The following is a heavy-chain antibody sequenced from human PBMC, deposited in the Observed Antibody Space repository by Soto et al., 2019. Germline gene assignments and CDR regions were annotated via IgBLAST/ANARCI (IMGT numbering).Heavy chain of an antibody. CDR2: LYYSGNT. CDR1: GGSISPFY. V-gene: IGHV4-59*01. Sequence: SETLSLTCTVSGGSISPFYWSWVRQPPGKGLEWIGYLYYSGNTNYNPSLKSRVTISVDASKNQVSLRLTSVTAADTAVYYCARVGGVAARTFDLWGQGTLVTVSS. CDR3: ARVGGVAARTFDL. D-gene: IGHD2-15*01. J-gene: IGHJ4*02.